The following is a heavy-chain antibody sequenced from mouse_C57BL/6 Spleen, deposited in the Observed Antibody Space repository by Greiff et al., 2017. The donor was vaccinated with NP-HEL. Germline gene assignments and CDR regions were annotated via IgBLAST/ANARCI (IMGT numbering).Heavy chain of an antibody. CDR1: GYTFTSYW. CDR3: SSGEYPLAY. Sequence: QVQLQQPGAELVRPGSSVKLSCKASGYTFTSYWMDWVKQRPGQGLEWIGNIYPSDNETHYNQKFKDKATLTVDKSSSTAYMQLSSLTSEDSAVYYCSSGEYPLAYWGQGTLVTVSA. CDR2: IYPSDNET. V-gene: IGHV1-61*01. J-gene: IGHJ3*01. D-gene: IGHD5-1*01.